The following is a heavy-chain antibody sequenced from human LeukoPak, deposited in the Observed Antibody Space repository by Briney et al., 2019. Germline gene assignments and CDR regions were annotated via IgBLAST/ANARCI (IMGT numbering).Heavy chain of an antibody. D-gene: IGHD3-22*01. CDR3: ARGGYYYDSSGYYIFDY. J-gene: IGHJ4*02. CDR1: GYTFTSYG. CDR2: ISAYNGNT. V-gene: IGHV1-18*01. Sequence: ASVKVSCKASGYTFTSYGISWVRQAPGQGLEWMGWISAYNGNTNYVQKLQGRVTMTTDTSTSTAYMELRSLRSDDTAVYYCARGGYYYDSSGYYIFDYWGQGTLVTVSS.